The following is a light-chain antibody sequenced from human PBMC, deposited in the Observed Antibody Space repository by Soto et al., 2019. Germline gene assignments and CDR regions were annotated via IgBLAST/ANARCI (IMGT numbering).Light chain of an antibody. V-gene: IGKV3-15*01. CDR2: DAS. CDR1: QSVSSK. CDR3: QQYDDWLRLT. Sequence: EILMTQSPATLSGSPGERATLSWGGSQSVSSKLAWYQQKPGQAPRLLIYDASTRATGLPARFSGSGSGTEFNLPISSLQSEDFAVYFCQQYDDWLRLTFGGGTKVDIK. J-gene: IGKJ4*01.